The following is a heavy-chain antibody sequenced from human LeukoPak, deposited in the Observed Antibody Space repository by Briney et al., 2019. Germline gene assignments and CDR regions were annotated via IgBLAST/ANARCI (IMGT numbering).Heavy chain of an antibody. CDR3: ATDSWEMATSSRVDY. D-gene: IGHD5-24*01. V-gene: IGHV4-39*07. CDR2: IYYSGST. CDR1: GGSISSSSYY. Sequence: SETLSLTCTVSGGSISSSSYYWGWIRQPPGKGLEWIGSIYYSGSTYYNPSLKSRVTISVDTSKNQFSLKLSSVTAADTAVYYCATDSWEMATSSRVDYWGQGTLVTVSS. J-gene: IGHJ4*02.